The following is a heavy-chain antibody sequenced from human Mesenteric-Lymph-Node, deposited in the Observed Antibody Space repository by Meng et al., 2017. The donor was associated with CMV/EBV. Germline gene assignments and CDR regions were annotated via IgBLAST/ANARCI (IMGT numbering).Heavy chain of an antibody. D-gene: IGHD2-8*01. Sequence: ASVKVSCKASGYTFTSYYMHWVRQAPGQGLEWVGIINPSGGSTSYAQKFQGRVTMTRDTSTSTVYMELSSLRSDDTAVYYCARDPLMVYANDYYYYGMDVWGQGTTVTVSS. CDR2: INPSGGST. CDR3: ARDPLMVYANDYYYYGMDV. V-gene: IGHV1-46*01. CDR1: GYTFTSYY. J-gene: IGHJ6*02.